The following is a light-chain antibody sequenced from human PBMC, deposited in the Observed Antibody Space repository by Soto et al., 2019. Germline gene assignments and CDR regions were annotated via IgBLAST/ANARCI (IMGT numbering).Light chain of an antibody. CDR2: GAS. V-gene: IGKV3-20*01. CDR1: QSVSSSY. J-gene: IGKJ1*01. CDR3: QQDGSSPRWT. Sequence: EIVLTQSPGTLSLSPGERATLSCRASQSVSSSYLAWYQQKPGQAPRLLIYGASSRATGIPDRFSGSGSGTDFTLTISRLEPEDVGVYYCQQDGSSPRWTFGQGTKVDI.